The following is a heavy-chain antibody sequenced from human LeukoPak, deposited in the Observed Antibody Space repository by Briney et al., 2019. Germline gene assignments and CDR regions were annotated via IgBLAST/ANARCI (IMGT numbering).Heavy chain of an antibody. D-gene: IGHD2-15*01. CDR2: ISGSGGST. CDR3: AKVSGGYDFDY. Sequence: PGGSLRLSCAASGFTFSSYAMSWVRQAPGKGLEWVSAISGSGGSTYYADSVKGRFTISRDNAKNSLYLQMSSLRAEDTAVYYCAKVSGGYDFDYWGQGTLVTVSS. V-gene: IGHV3-23*01. J-gene: IGHJ4*02. CDR1: GFTFSSYA.